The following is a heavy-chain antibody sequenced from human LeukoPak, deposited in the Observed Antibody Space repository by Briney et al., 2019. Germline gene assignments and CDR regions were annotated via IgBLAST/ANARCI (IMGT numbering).Heavy chain of an antibody. J-gene: IGHJ6*02. CDR1: GYTFTTYY. CDR2: INPNSGSI. CDR3: TRDHCTTFNCYENNYHAMDV. V-gene: IGHV1-2*02. D-gene: IGHD2/OR15-2a*01. Sequence: ASLKVSCKASGYTFTTYYIHWVRRAPGQGLEWMGWINPNSGSIESPQKFQGRLTMTRDTSSRTGYMELSRLTSDDTAVYYCTRDHCTTFNCYENNYHAMDVWGQGTTVTVSS.